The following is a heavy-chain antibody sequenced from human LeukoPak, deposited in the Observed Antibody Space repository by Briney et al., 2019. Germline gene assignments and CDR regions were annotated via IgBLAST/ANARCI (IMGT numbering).Heavy chain of an antibody. CDR1: GFTFSNAW. CDR3: TADIPGDSYPIDY. D-gene: IGHD2-21*02. J-gene: IGHJ4*02. Sequence: PGGSLSLSCAASGFTFSNAWLTWVRQAPGRGLEWVGRIKSRIDGTITDYAAPVKDRFTISRDDSKNTLYLQMNSLKTEDTAEYYCTADIPGDSYPIDYWGQGALVTVSS. CDR2: IKSRIDGTIT. V-gene: IGHV3-15*01.